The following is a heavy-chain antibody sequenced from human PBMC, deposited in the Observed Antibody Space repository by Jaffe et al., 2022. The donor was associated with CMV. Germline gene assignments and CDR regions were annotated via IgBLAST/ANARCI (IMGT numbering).Heavy chain of an antibody. CDR3: ARERYYYDSSGYPDAFDI. V-gene: IGHV3-7*01. J-gene: IGHJ3*02. Sequence: EVQLVESGGGLVQPGGSLRLSCAASGFTFSSYWMSWVRQAPGKGLEWVANIKQDGSEKYYVDSVKGRFTISRDNAKNSLYLQMNSLRAEDTAVYYCARERYYYDSSGYPDAFDIWGQGTMVTVSS. CDR1: GFTFSSYW. CDR2: IKQDGSEK. D-gene: IGHD3-22*01.